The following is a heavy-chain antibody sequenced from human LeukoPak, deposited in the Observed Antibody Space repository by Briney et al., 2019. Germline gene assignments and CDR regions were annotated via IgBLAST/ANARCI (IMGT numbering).Heavy chain of an antibody. V-gene: IGHV3-30-3*01. CDR2: ISYDGSNK. CDR1: GFTFSSYA. Sequence: GGSLRLSCAASGFTFSSYAMHWVRQAPGKGLEWVAVISYDGSNKYYADSVKGRFTISRDNSKNTLYLQMNSLRAEDTAVYYCASRFEDFDYWGQGTLVTVSS. J-gene: IGHJ4*02. D-gene: IGHD3-3*01. CDR3: ASRFEDFDY.